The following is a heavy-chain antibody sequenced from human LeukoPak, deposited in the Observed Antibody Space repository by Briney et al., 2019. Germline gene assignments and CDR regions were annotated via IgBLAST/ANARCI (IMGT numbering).Heavy chain of an antibody. CDR1: GYGFTSYY. CDR3: ARHGSGRYYPAEGRVDY. CDR2: INPNVGGT. Sequence: ASVKVSCKAFGYGFTSYYIHWVRQAPGQGLEWMGIINPNVGGTTYARKFQGRVTMTRDTSTSTVYMELSSLRSEDTAVYYCARHGSGRYYPAEGRVDYWGQGTLVTVSS. J-gene: IGHJ4*02. D-gene: IGHD3-10*01. V-gene: IGHV1-46*03.